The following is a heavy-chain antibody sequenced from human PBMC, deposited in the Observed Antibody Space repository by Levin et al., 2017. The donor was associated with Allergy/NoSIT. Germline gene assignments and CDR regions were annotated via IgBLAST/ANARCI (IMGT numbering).Heavy chain of an antibody. Sequence: GESLKISCAASGFTFSSYWMSWVCQAPGKGLEWVANIKQDGSEKYYVDSVKGRFTISRDNAKNSLYLQMNSLRAEDTAVYYCARDEGYDYVWGSYPPDYWGQGTLVTVSS. CDR2: IKQDGSEK. CDR1: GFTFSSYW. CDR3: ARDEGYDYVWGSYPPDY. V-gene: IGHV3-7*04. J-gene: IGHJ4*02. D-gene: IGHD3-16*02.